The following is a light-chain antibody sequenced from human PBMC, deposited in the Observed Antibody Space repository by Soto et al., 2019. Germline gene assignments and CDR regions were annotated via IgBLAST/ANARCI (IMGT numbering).Light chain of an antibody. V-gene: IGKV3-15*01. J-gene: IGKJ1*01. Sequence: EIVLTQSPGTLSVSPGERATVSCRASLSVSTNLAWYQQKPGQAPRLLIYGASTRATGISARFSGSGSGTEFSLTISSLQSEDFAVYYCQQYNIWPRTFGQGTKVE. CDR2: GAS. CDR3: QQYNIWPRT. CDR1: LSVSTN.